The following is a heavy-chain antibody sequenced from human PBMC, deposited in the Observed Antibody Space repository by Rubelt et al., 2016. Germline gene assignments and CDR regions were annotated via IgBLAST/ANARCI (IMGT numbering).Heavy chain of an antibody. CDR1: GYTFRSYW. CDR3: VRGLDS. Sequence: EVQLVESGGGLVQPGGSLRLSCAASGYTFRSYWMYWVRQAPGKGPVWVSRINVDGSSPTYADSVTGRFTSYRDNTKNTLYLQMNSLRADETAVYYCVRGLDSWGQGTLVTVSS. CDR2: INVDGSSP. V-gene: IGHV3-74*01. J-gene: IGHJ4*02. D-gene: IGHD2-21*01.